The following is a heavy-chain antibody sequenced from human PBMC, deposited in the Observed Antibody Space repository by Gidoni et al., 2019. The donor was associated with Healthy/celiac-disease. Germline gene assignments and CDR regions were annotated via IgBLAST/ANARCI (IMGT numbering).Heavy chain of an antibody. V-gene: IGHV3-21*01. J-gene: IGHJ6*02. CDR2: ISSSSSYI. CDR3: ARDHQRAPYGDYRYYYYGMDV. D-gene: IGHD4-17*01. Sequence: EVQLVESGGGLVKPGGSLRLSCAASGFTFSSYSMNWVRQAPGKGLEWVSSISSSSSYIYYADSVKGRFTISRDNAKNSLYLQMNSLRAEDTAVYYCARDHQRAPYGDYRYYYYGMDVWGQGTTVTVSS. CDR1: GFTFSSYS.